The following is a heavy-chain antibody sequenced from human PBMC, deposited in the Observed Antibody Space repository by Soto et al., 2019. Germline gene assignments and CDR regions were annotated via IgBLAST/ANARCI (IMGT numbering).Heavy chain of an antibody. J-gene: IGHJ6*02. Sequence: QVQLVQSGAEVKKPGSSVRVSCKASGGTFSSYAISWVRQAPGQGLEWMGGIIPIFGTENYAQKFQGRVTITADESKSKAYMELSSLRSEDTDMYYCARDRIAGSKYYYGMDVWGQGTTVTVSS. D-gene: IGHD6-13*01. CDR3: ARDRIAGSKYYYGMDV. V-gene: IGHV1-69*01. CDR2: IIPIFGTE. CDR1: GGTFSSYA.